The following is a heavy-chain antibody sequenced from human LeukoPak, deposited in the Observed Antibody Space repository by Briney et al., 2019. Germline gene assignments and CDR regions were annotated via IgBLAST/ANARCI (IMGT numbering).Heavy chain of an antibody. V-gene: IGHV1-3*01. Sequence: ASVKVSFTTSGYIFTPHHIHWMRQASGQGLELLGWVSAANNPEYSQKFQGRVVITRDASATTSYLELNSLRSEDTAVYYCAMSVEMPPIPSFDYWGQGTLVIVSS. J-gene: IGHJ4*02. CDR1: GYIFTPHH. CDR2: VSAANNP. D-gene: IGHD5-24*01. CDR3: AMSVEMPPIPSFDY.